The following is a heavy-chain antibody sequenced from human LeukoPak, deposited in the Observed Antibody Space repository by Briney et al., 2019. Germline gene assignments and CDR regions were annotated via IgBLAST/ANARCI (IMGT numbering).Heavy chain of an antibody. Sequence: GGSLRLSCAASGFTFSTYSMHWVRQAPGKGLEWVSFTSSSSNYIYYAESLKGRFTISRDNAKNSLYLQMNSLRAEDTAVYYCAREGSAGDIDYWGQGTLVTVSS. J-gene: IGHJ4*02. CDR2: TSSSSNYI. CDR1: GFTFSTYS. CDR3: AREGSAGDIDY. V-gene: IGHV3-21*01. D-gene: IGHD2-21*02.